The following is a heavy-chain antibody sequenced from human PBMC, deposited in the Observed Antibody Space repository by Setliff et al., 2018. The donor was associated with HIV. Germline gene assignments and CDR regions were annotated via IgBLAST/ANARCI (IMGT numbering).Heavy chain of an antibody. CDR3: AKPSSGLYPRSFDL. D-gene: IGHD1-26*01. Sequence: LRLSCVASGFVFYSFDMNWVRQTPEKGLEWVSAISPGSDITYYADSVKGRFTISRDDGRDMLFLQMNSLTPEDTAIYYCAKPSSGLYPRSFDLWGQGTKVT. J-gene: IGHJ3*01. V-gene: IGHV3-23*01. CDR1: GFVFYSFD. CDR2: ISPGSDIT.